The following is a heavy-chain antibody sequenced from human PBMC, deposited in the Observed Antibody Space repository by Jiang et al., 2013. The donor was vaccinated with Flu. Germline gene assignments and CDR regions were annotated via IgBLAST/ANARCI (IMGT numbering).Heavy chain of an antibody. CDR1: GFTFSSYA. CDR2: ISYDGSNK. D-gene: IGHD5-18*01. V-gene: IGHV3-30-3*01. CDR3: ARSGIQLFPNREYYYYYGMDV. Sequence: VQLLESGGGVVQPGRSLRLSCAASGFTFSSYAMHWVRQAPGKGLEWVAVISYDGSNKYYADSVKGRFTISRDNSKNTLYLQMNSLRAEDTAVYYCARSGIQLFPNREYYYYYGMDV. J-gene: IGHJ6*01.